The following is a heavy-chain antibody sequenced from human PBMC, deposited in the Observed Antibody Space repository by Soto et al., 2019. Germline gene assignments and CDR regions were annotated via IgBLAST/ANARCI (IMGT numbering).Heavy chain of an antibody. CDR1: GDSVSSNSAA. D-gene: IGHD3-10*01. CDR2: TYYASKWNN. CDR3: ARGSKSAFDY. V-gene: IGHV6-1*01. J-gene: IGHJ4*02. Sequence: SQTLSLTCAISGDSVSSNSAAWGWIRQSPSRGLEWLGRTYYASKWNNGYSPSVKSRITINPDASKNQFSLQLHFVTPEDTAVYYCARGSKSAFDYWGQGTLVTVSS.